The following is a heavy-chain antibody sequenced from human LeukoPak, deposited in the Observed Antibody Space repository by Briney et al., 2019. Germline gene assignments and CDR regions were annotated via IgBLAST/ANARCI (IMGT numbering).Heavy chain of an antibody. CDR2: ISSTSFNA. D-gene: IGHD3-10*01. CDR3: ARDGYYYGSGSYYKVDFDY. CDR1: GFTFSNYA. Sequence: GGSLRLSCAASGFTFSNYAMSWVRQAPGKGLEWVSGISSTSFNAYYADSVRGRFTIFRDNSKNSLYLQMNSLRAEDTAVYYCARDGYYYGSGSYYKVDFDYWGQGTLVTVSS. V-gene: IGHV3-23*01. J-gene: IGHJ4*02.